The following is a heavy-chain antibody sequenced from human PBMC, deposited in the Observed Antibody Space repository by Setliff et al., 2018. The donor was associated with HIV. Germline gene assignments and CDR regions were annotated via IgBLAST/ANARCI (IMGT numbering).Heavy chain of an antibody. CDR3: AKGIHFWSGYYDY. D-gene: IGHD3-3*02. J-gene: IGHJ4*02. Sequence: GGSLRLSCAASGLGYTSYNYAMTWVRQAPGKGLEWVSSISGSGGRTYYTDSVKGRFTISRDNSEDTVFLQMDSLRAEDTALYYCAKGIHFWSGYYDYWGQGTVVTVSS. V-gene: IGHV3-23*01. CDR2: ISGSGGRT. CDR1: GLGYTSYNYA.